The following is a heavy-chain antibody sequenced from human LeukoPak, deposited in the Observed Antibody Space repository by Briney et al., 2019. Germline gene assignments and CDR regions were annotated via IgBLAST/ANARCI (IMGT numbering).Heavy chain of an antibody. CDR2: IWSDGSKK. V-gene: IGHV3-33*01. J-gene: IGHJ5*02. D-gene: IGHD3-10*01. CDR3: ARDGAVGRPIDP. CDR1: GFTFRTYG. Sequence: GGSLRLSCVASGFTFRTYGMYWVRQAPGKGLEWAAVIWSDGSKKYYAESVKGQFTISRDDSKNTLYLQMNSLSGEDTAVYYCARDGAVGRPIDPWGQGTLVTVSS.